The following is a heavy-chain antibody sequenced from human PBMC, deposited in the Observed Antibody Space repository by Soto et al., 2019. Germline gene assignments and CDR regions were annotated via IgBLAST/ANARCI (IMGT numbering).Heavy chain of an antibody. D-gene: IGHD3-9*01. Sequence: GSGPTLVNPTQTLTLTCTFSGFSLNSRGVGVGWVRQPPGKALEWLAIVYWDDDKRYCPSLRSRLSIRKDTPKNQVVLTLTNTDPVGTATYYCVHRGPVDETGMGFDFWGQGSLVTVSS. J-gene: IGHJ4*02. V-gene: IGHV2-5*02. CDR1: GFSLNSRGVG. CDR3: VHRGPVDETGMGFDF. CDR2: VYWDDDK.